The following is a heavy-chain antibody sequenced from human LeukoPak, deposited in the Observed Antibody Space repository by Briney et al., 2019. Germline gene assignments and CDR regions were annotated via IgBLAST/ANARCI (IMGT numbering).Heavy chain of an antibody. J-gene: IGHJ4*02. D-gene: IGHD3-22*01. CDR2: ISSSSSTI. Sequence: PRGSLRLSCAASGFTFNSYSMNWVRQAPGKGLEWVSYISSSSSTIYYADSVKGRFTISRDNAKNSLYLQVNSLRAEDTAVYYCARVDIGVVHFDYWGQGTLVTVSS. CDR1: GFTFNSYS. CDR3: ARVDIGVVHFDY. V-gene: IGHV3-48*01.